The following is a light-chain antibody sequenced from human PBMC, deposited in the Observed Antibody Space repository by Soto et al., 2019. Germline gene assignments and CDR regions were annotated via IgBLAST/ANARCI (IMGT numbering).Light chain of an antibody. V-gene: IGKV3-11*01. CDR1: QSVSSY. CDR3: QQRSNWDLT. J-gene: IGKJ4*01. CDR2: DAS. Sequence: EILLTQSPATLSLSPGERATLSCRASQSVSSYLAWYQQKPGQAPRLLIYDASNRATGIPARFSGSGSGTDFTLTISSLEPEDFAVYYCQQRSNWDLTFGGGTKVEIK.